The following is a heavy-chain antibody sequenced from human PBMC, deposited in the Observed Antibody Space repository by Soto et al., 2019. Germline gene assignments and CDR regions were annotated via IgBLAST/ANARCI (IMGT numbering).Heavy chain of an antibody. CDR1: GGSISSSRYY. Sequence: PSETLSLTCTVSGGSISSSRYYWGWIRQPPGKGLEWIGSIYSRGTTYYNPPLESRVAMSVETSKNQFSLKLGSVTAADTAVYYCARQEGNCSGGRCFNNWFDPWGQGTLVTVSS. D-gene: IGHD2-15*01. CDR2: IYSRGTT. J-gene: IGHJ5*02. CDR3: ARQEGNCSGGRCFNNWFDP. V-gene: IGHV4-39*01.